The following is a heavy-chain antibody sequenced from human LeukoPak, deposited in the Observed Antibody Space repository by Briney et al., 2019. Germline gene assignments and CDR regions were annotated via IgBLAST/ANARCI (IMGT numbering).Heavy chain of an antibody. CDR1: GFTFDDYA. J-gene: IGHJ5*02. D-gene: IGHD6-13*01. CDR2: IYHSGST. Sequence: LRLSCAASGFTFDDYAMHWVRQPPGKGLEWIGSIYHSGSTYYNPSLKSRVTISVDTSTNQFSLKLSSVTAADTAVYYCAGLGTHNRIAAAGTNWFDPWGQGTLVTVSS. CDR3: AGLGTHNRIAAAGTNWFDP. V-gene: IGHV4-38-2*01.